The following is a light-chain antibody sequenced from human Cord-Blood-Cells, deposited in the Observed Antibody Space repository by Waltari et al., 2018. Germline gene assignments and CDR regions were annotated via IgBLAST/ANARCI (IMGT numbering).Light chain of an antibody. CDR3: QQYGSSPFIT. CDR2: GAS. Sequence: DIVLTHTPGTLSLSPGERATLSCRASQSVSSSYLAWYQQKPGQAPRLLIYGASSRATGIPDRFSGSGSGTDFTLTISRLEPEDFAVYYCQQYGSSPFITFGQGTRLEIK. CDR1: QSVSSSY. J-gene: IGKJ5*01. V-gene: IGKV3-20*01.